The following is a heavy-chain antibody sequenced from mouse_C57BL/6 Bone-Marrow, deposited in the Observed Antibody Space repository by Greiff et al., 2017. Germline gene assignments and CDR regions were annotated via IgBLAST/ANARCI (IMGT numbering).Heavy chain of an antibody. CDR3: ARRGGPYLDY. CDR2: ISDGGSYT. D-gene: IGHD1-1*02. V-gene: IGHV5-4*03. CDR1: GFTFSSYA. Sequence: EVKLVESGGGLVKPGGSLKLSCAASGFTFSSYAMSWVRQTPEKRLEWVATISDGGSYTYYTDNVKGRFTISRDNAKNNLYLQLSHLKSEDTAMYYCARRGGPYLDYWGQGTTLTVSS. J-gene: IGHJ2*01.